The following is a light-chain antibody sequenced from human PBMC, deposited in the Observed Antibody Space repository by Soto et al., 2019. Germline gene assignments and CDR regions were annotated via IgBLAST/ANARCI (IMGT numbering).Light chain of an antibody. J-gene: IGKJ4*01. CDR1: ESVSSNF. CDR2: GAS. Sequence: EIVLTQSPGTLSLSPGERSILSCRASESVSSNFLAWYQEEPGQAPRLLIYGASKRATGIPDMFSGSGSGTDFALTISRLETEDFAVYTCRQDGRSLGFAFGGGTKVDIK. CDR3: RQDGRSLGFA. V-gene: IGKV3-20*01.